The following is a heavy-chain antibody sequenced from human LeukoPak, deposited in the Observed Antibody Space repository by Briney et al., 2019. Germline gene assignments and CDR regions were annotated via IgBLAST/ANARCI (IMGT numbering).Heavy chain of an antibody. CDR1: GEPFSGYY. CDR3: ASLVHYDFWSGYFRPSDAIDV. D-gene: IGHD3-3*01. Sequence: PSETLSLTCAVSGEPFSGYYWGWIRQPPGKGLEWLAEINHGGSTSYSPSLKSRASISADKSKNQFSLRLTSVTAADTAVYYCASLVHYDFWSGYFRPSDAIDVWGQGTAVTVSS. J-gene: IGHJ3*01. V-gene: IGHV4-34*01. CDR2: INHGGST.